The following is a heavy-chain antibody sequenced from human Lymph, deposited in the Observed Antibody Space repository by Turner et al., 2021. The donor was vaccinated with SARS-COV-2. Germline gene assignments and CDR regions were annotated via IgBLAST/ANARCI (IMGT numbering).Heavy chain of an antibody. CDR2: INHSGTT. D-gene: IGHD5-18*01. V-gene: IGHV4-34*01. CDR1: GGSFSGYY. Sequence: QVQLQQWGAGLLKPSETLSLTCAVNGGSFSGYYWSWIRQPPGKGLEWMGEINHSGTTNYIPSLKIRVTISVDTSKNQFSLKLSSVTAADTAVYYCARGGVDTAMVRYYYYGMDVWGQGTTVTVSS. CDR3: ARGGVDTAMVRYYYYGMDV. J-gene: IGHJ6*02.